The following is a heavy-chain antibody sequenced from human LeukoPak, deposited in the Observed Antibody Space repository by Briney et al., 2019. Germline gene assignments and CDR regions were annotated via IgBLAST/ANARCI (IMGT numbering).Heavy chain of an antibody. J-gene: IGHJ6*02. CDR1: GFTFDDYG. Sequence: GGSLRLSCAASGFTFDDYGMSWVRQAPGKGLEWVAVIWYDGSNKYYADSVKGRFTISRDNSKNTLYLQMNSLRAEDTAVYYCARDDHLLGYYYGMDVWGQGTTVTVSS. D-gene: IGHD1-14*01. V-gene: IGHV3-33*08. CDR3: ARDDHLLGYYYGMDV. CDR2: IWYDGSNK.